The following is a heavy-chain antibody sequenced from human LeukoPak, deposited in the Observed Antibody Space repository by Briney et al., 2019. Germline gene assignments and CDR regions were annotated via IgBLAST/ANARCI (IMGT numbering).Heavy chain of an antibody. CDR2: IIWNSDSI. CDR3: AQDISEGATPYYFDN. CDR1: AFTFDDYA. D-gene: IGHD1-26*01. J-gene: IGHJ4*02. Sequence: HAGGSLRLSCAASAFTFDDYAMHWVRQAPGKGLEWVSGIIWNSDSIGYADSVKGRFTISRDNAKNSLYLQMNSLRAEDTALYYCAQDISEGATPYYFDNWGQGTLVTVSS. V-gene: IGHV3-9*01.